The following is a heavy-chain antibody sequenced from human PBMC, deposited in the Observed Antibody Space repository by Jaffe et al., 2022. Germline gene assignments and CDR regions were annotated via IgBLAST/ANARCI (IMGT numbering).Heavy chain of an antibody. D-gene: IGHD2-15*01. CDR1: GFTFSSYS. CDR3: ARDRKKRGIYCSGGSCTGYFDY. V-gene: IGHV3-21*01. J-gene: IGHJ4*02. CDR2: ISSSSSYI. Sequence: EVQLVESGGGLVKPGGSLRLSCAASGFTFSSYSMNWVRQAPGKGLEWVSSISSSSSYIYYADSVKGRFTISRDNAKNSLYLQMNSLRAEDTAVYYCARDRKKRGIYCSGGSCTGYFDYWGQGTLVTVSS.